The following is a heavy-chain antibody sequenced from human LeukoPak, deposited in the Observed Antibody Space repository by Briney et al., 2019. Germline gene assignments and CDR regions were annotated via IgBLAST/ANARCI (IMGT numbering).Heavy chain of an antibody. J-gene: IGHJ4*02. V-gene: IGHV3-48*03. CDR1: GFSFSSYE. Sequence: GGALRLSCAASGFSFSSYEMNWVRQAPGKGLEWSSYITGSGYTIYDADSVKGRFTISRDNAKSTLYLQLHSLRPEDTAVYYCARNLRPDFDYWGRGTLVTVSS. CDR3: ARNLRPDFDY. D-gene: IGHD5-12*01. CDR2: ITGSGYTI.